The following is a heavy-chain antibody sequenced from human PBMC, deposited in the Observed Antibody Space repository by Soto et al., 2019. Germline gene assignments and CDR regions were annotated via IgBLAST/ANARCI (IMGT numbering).Heavy chain of an antibody. Sequence: QVQLQQWGAGLLKPSETLSLTCVVSGGSLSDYFWSWIRQPPGTALEWMGEINHLGSISYNPSLKIRATMTVDKSKDQFSLTLNSVPAAASATYNWERGDIAPGTYFFYIDVCSGGTTVTIS. V-gene: IGHV4-34*01. J-gene: IGHJ6*03. D-gene: IGHD6-13*01. CDR2: INHLGSI. CDR1: GGSLSDYF. CDR3: ERGDIAPGTYFFYIDV.